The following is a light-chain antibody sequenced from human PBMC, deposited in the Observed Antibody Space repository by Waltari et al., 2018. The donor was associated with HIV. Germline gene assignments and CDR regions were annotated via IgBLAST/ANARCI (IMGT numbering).Light chain of an antibody. J-gene: IGLJ3*02. V-gene: IGLV3-19*01. CDR1: SLRSYY. CDR2: GKT. CDR3: NSRDSSGNHHWV. Sequence: SSELTQDPAVSVALGQTVRITCQGDSLRSYYASWYQQKPGQAPVLVTYGKTNRPSGIQDRFSGSSSGNTASLAITGAQAEDEADYYCNSRDSSGNHHWVFGGGTKLTVL.